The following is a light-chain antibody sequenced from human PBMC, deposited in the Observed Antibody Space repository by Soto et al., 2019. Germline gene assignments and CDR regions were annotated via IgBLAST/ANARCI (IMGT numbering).Light chain of an antibody. Sequence: EIVLTQSPGTLSLSPGERATLSCRASQRISNNYLAWYQQRPGQAPRLLLYGASSRANGIPERFSGSASGADFALTVSSLEPEDFAVYYCQQYGSSPPITFGQGTRLEIK. CDR3: QQYGSSPPIT. CDR2: GAS. V-gene: IGKV3-20*01. J-gene: IGKJ5*01. CDR1: QRISNNY.